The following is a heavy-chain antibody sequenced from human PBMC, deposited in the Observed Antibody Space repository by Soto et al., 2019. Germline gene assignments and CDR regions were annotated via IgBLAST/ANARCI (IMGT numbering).Heavy chain of an antibody. V-gene: IGHV3-23*01. J-gene: IGHJ4*02. CDR2: ISGSGGST. CDR1: GFTFSSYA. CDR3: AKARAQYYDFWSGYPVDY. D-gene: IGHD3-3*01. Sequence: GGSLRLSCAASGFTFSSYAMSWVRQAPGKGLEWVSAISGSGGSTYYAESVKGRFTISRDNSKNTLYLQMNNLRAEDMAVYYCAKARAQYYDFWSGYPVDYWGQGTLVTVSS.